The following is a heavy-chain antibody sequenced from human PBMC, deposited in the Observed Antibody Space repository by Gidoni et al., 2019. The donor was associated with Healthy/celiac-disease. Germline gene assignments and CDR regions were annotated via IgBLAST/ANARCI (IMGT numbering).Heavy chain of an antibody. CDR2: ISYDGSNK. Sequence: QVQLVESGGGVVQPGRSLRLSCAASGFTFSSYGMHWVRQAPGKGLEWVAVISYDGSNKYYADSVKGRFTISRDNSKNTLYLQMNSLRAEDTAVYYCAKDEVGSYGMDVWGQGTTVTVSS. J-gene: IGHJ6*02. D-gene: IGHD1-26*01. CDR3: AKDEVGSYGMDV. V-gene: IGHV3-30*18. CDR1: GFTFSSYG.